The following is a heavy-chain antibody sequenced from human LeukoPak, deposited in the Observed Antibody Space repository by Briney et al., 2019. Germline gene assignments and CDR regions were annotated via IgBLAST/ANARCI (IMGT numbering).Heavy chain of an antibody. CDR3: AYSIAAALDY. CDR1: GYTFTSYY. CDR2: INPSGGST. Sequence: ASVKVSCKASGYTFTSYYMHWVQQAPGQGLEWMGIINPSGGSTSYAQKFQGRVTMTRNTSISTAYMELSSLRSEDTAVYYCAYSIAAALDYWGQGTLVTVSS. D-gene: IGHD6-13*01. V-gene: IGHV1-46*01. J-gene: IGHJ4*02.